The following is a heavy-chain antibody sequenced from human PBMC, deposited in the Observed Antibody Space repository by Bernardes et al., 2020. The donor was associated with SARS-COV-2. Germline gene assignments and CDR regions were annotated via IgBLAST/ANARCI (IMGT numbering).Heavy chain of an antibody. CDR3: ARRYSGYDMFNWFDS. CDR2: IFYTKTI. V-gene: IGHV4-39*01. D-gene: IGHD5-12*01. J-gene: IGHJ5*01. Sequence: SQTLSLTCTLSVGSIRSNNSYLGWIRQSPGKGLEWIGTIFYTKTIYYNPSLKSLVTISVDTSNNHFTLPLSSVTAADTAVYYCARRYSGYDMFNWFDSWGQGALITVSS. CDR1: VGSIRSNNSY.